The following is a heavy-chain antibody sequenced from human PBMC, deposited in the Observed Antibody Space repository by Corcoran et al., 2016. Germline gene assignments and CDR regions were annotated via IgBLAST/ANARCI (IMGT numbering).Heavy chain of an antibody. D-gene: IGHD2-2*01. CDR2: IKQDGSEK. J-gene: IGHJ4*02. Sequence: EVQLVESGGGLVQPGGSLRLSCAASGFTFSSYWMSWVRQAPGKGLEWVANIKQDGSEKYYVDSVKGRFTISRDNAKNSLYLKMKRLRAEETAVYYCARVGGSMEPLDYWGQGTLVTVSS. CDR1: GFTFSSYW. V-gene: IGHV3-7*03. CDR3: ARVGGSMEPLDY.